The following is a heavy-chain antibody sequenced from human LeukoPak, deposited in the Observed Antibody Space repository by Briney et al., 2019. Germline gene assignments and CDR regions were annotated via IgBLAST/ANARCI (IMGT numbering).Heavy chain of an antibody. D-gene: IGHD3-22*01. Sequence: ASVKVSCKASGYTLTSYAMNWVRQAPGQGLEWMGWIKTTTGNPTYAQGFTGRFVFSLDTSVSTAYLQISSLKAEDTAVYYCARVVDYYDSSGPRGWDAFDIWGQGTMVTVSS. V-gene: IGHV7-4-1*02. CDR3: ARVVDYYDSSGPRGWDAFDI. CDR2: IKTTTGNP. CDR1: GYTLTSYA. J-gene: IGHJ3*02.